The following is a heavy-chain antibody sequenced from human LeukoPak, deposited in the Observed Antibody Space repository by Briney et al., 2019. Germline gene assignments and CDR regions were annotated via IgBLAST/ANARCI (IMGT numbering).Heavy chain of an antibody. CDR1: GYTFTDYY. Sequence: ASVKVSFKASGYTFTDYYLHWVRQAPGQGLEWMGWINPNSGGTNYAQTFQGRVTMTRDTSITTAYLELSRLRSDDTAVYYCARIGYNHYFDYWGQGTLVTVSS. CDR3: ARIGYNHYFDY. D-gene: IGHD5-24*01. J-gene: IGHJ4*02. CDR2: INPNSGGT. V-gene: IGHV1-2*02.